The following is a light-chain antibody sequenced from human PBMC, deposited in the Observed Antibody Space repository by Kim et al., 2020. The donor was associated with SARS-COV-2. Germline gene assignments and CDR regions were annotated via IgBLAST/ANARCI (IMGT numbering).Light chain of an antibody. CDR1: SSEVGGYNY. Sequence: PGQSVTIACTGTSSEVGGYNYVSWYQQHPGKAPKLMIYDVSKRPSGVPDRFSGSKSGNTASLTISGLQAEDEADYYCCSYAGSSWVFGGGTQLTVL. CDR3: CSYAGSSWV. CDR2: DVS. V-gene: IGLV2-11*01. J-gene: IGLJ3*02.